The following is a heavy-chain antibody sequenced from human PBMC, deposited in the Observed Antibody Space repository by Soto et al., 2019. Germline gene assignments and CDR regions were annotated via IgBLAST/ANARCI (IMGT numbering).Heavy chain of an antibody. CDR1: GYTFSGSA. J-gene: IGHJ4*02. D-gene: IGHD3-22*01. V-gene: IGHV3-73*01. Sequence: GGSLRLSCAVSGYTFSGSALHWVRQASGKGLEWVGRIRSKANNYATSYGASVKGRFTISRDDSKNTAYLQMNSLKTEDTAVYYCTRRYYHDASGHYYFDYWGQGTLVTVS. CDR2: IRSKANNYAT. CDR3: TRRYYHDASGHYYFDY.